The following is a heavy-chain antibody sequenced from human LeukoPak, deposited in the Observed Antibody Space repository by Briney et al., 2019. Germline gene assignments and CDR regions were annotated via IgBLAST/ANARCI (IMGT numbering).Heavy chain of an antibody. D-gene: IGHD1-26*01. Sequence: GGSLRLSRAASGFTFSSYAMHWVRQAPGKGLEWVAVISYDGSNKYYADSVKGRFTISRDNSKNTLYLQMNSLRAEDTAVYYCATTNRYSGSYYGGFFDYWGQGTLVTVSS. CDR3: ATTNRYSGSYYGGFFDY. CDR2: ISYDGSNK. CDR1: GFTFSSYA. J-gene: IGHJ4*02. V-gene: IGHV3-30-3*01.